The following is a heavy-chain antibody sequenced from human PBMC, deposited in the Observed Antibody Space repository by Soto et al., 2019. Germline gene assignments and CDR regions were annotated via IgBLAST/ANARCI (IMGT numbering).Heavy chain of an antibody. J-gene: IGHJ1*01. CDR3: VSRERYNMNHMVY. Sequence: QVQLQESGPGLVKPSQTLSLTCTVSGGFISSGDFYWSWIRQPPGKGLEWIGDIHYSGSASHNVSLKSRVTMSVDTSMNQFSLKLSSVTAADTAVYYGVSRERYNMNHMVYWGQGAMVTVSS. D-gene: IGHD1-20*01. V-gene: IGHV4-30-4*01. CDR2: IHYSGSA. CDR1: GGFISSGDFY.